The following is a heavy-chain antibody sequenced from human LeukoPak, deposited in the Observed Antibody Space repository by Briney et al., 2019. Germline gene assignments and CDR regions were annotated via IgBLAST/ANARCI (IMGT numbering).Heavy chain of an antibody. D-gene: IGHD4/OR15-4a*01. V-gene: IGHV4-39*07. CDR2: VYYSGSL. J-gene: IGHJ5*02. Sequence: PSETLSLTCSVSGASIDSGDSGGYYWAWLRQPPGKGLEWIGSVYYSGSLKYNQSLKGRVSISRDMSKNQFFLNLNSVNATDTAVYYCARRDYAAWFDPWGQETLVTVSS. CDR1: GASIDSGDSGGYY. CDR3: ARRDYAAWFDP.